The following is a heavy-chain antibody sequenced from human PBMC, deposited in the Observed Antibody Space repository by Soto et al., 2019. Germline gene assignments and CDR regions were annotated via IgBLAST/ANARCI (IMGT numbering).Heavy chain of an antibody. V-gene: IGHV3-9*01. CDR2: INWKSDI. CDR1: GFTFDDNA. J-gene: IGHJ4*02. Sequence: GGSLRLSCAVSGFTFDDNAMHWVRQAPEKCLEWVSGINWKSDIGYADSVKGRFTISRDNAENSLYLQMNSLRAEDTALYYCAISQDRGGRTTFIYWGQGTQVTGLL. CDR3: AISQDRGGRTTFIY. D-gene: IGHD3-16*01.